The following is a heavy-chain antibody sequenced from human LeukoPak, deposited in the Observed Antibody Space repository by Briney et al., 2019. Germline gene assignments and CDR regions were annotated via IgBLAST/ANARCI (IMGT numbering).Heavy chain of an antibody. J-gene: IGHJ4*02. CDR1: GGSISSYY. D-gene: IGHD2-2*01. CDR3: ARVQSYCSSTSCYQYVDY. V-gene: IGHV4-59*01. CDR2: IYYSGST. Sequence: SETLSLTCTVSGGSISSYYWSWIRQPPGNGLEWIGYIYYSGSTNYNPSLKSRVTISVHTSKNQFSLKLSSVTAADTAVYYCARVQSYCSSTSCYQYVDYWGQGTLVTVSS.